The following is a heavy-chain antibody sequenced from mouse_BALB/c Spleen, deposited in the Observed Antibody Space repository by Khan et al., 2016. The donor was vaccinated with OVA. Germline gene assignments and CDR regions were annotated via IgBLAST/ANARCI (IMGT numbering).Heavy chain of an antibody. CDR2: IDPANDNS. D-gene: IGHD1-1*02. CDR3: APGGNGDYFDY. J-gene: IGHJ2*01. Sequence: VQLQQSGAELVKPGASVKLSCTASGFNIKDTHMHWVKQRPEQGLEWIGMIDPANDNSNYDPMFQGKATITADTSSNTAYLHLSSLTSEDTAVYYCAPGGNGDYFDYWGQGTTLTVSS. CDR1: GFNIKDTH. V-gene: IGHV14-3*02.